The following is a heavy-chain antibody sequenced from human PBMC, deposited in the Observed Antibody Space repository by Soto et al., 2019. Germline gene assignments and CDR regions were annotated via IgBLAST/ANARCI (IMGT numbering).Heavy chain of an antibody. CDR2: ISWNSGKT. CDR1: GFTFDDYA. J-gene: IGHJ4*02. Sequence: GGSLRLSCAASGFTFDDYAMHWVRQAPGKGLEWVSGISWNSGKTNYADSVKGRFTISRDNAKNSLYLQMNSLRVEDTAVYYCAKPFHCSGGSCYFDYWGQGTLVTVSS. D-gene: IGHD2-15*01. CDR3: AKPFHCSGGSCYFDY. V-gene: IGHV3-9*01.